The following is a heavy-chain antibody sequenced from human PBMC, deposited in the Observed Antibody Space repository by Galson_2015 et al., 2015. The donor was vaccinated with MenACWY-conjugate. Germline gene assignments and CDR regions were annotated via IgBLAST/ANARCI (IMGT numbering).Heavy chain of an antibody. CDR1: GFTVNTNY. V-gene: IGHV3-53*01. Sequence: SLRLSRAATGFTVNTNYMTWVRQVPGRGLECVSVIYAGGSTYYTDSVTGRFTVSRDSSNNAVHLQMNSLRVEDTAVYYCARAVSLRGSGHFPPDYMDVWGKGTAVTVSS. D-gene: IGHD3-10*01. CDR2: IYAGGST. J-gene: IGHJ6*03. CDR3: ARAVSLRGSGHFPPDYMDV.